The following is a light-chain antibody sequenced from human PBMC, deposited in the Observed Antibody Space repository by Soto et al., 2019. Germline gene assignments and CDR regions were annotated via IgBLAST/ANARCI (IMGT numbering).Light chain of an antibody. CDR1: QTLRTW. CDR2: DVS. Sequence: DIQMTQSPSTLSASVGDRVTITCRASQTLRTWLAWYQQKPGKAPNLLIYDVSILQSGVPSRFSGSGSGTEFTLTISRLQPDDFATYYCQQYNGYPLTFGGGTKVEFK. J-gene: IGKJ4*01. CDR3: QQYNGYPLT. V-gene: IGKV1-5*01.